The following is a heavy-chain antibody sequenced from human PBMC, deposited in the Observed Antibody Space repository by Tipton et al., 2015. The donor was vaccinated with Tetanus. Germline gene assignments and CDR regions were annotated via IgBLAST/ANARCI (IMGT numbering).Heavy chain of an antibody. CDR2: INHRGST. CDR1: GGSFSGYY. CDR3: ARNGEQIYFDY. Sequence: TLSLTCAVYGGSFSGYYWSWIRQPPGKGLEWIGEINHRGSTNYNPSLKSRVTISVETSKNQFSLKLSSVTAADTAVYYCARNGEQIYFDYWGQGTLVTVSS. V-gene: IGHV4-34*01. D-gene: IGHD3-10*01. J-gene: IGHJ4*02.